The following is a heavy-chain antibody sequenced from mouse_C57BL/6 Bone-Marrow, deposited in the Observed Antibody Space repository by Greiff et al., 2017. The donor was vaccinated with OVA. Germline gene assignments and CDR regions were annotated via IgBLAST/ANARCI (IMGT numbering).Heavy chain of an antibody. J-gene: IGHJ2*01. D-gene: IGHD2-5*01. CDR1: GYTFTDYE. V-gene: IGHV1-15*01. CDR3: TRSYSNYGDFDY. CDR2: IDPETGGT. Sequence: VQLQQSGAELVRPGASVTLSCKASGYTFTDYEMHWVKQTPVHGLEWIGAIDPETGGTAYNQKFKGKAILTADKSSSTAHMELRSLTSEDSAVYYCTRSYSNYGDFDYWGQGTTLTVSS.